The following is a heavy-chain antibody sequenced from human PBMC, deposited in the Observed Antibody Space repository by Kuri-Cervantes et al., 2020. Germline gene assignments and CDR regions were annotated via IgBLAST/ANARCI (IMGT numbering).Heavy chain of an antibody. V-gene: IGHV4-34*01. D-gene: IGHD6-13*01. Sequence: SETLSLTCAVYGGSFSGYYWSWVRQPPGKGLEWIGEISHSGSTNYNPSLKSRVTISVDTSKNQFSLKLSSVTAADTAVYYCARISSSWFDPWGQGTLVTVSS. CDR2: ISHSGST. J-gene: IGHJ5*02. CDR3: ARISSSWFDP. CDR1: GGSFSGYY.